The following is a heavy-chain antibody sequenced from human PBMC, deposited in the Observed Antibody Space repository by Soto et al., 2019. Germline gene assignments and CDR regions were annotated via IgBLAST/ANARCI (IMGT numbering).Heavy chain of an antibody. D-gene: IGHD6-19*01. CDR2: IVPNIDTV. CDR3: ARRNTAGFLRYFDN. J-gene: IGHJ4*02. CDR1: GGTLTNFINYP. V-gene: IGHV1-69*06. Sequence: QVQLVQSGAEVMQPGSSVKVSCKPSGGTLTNFINYPINWVRQSPGQGLEWMGGIVPNIDTVNYAQKFQGRVTMTADKSTGTVYMELSSLRSDDSALYYCARRNTAGFLRYFDNWGQGTLVTVSS.